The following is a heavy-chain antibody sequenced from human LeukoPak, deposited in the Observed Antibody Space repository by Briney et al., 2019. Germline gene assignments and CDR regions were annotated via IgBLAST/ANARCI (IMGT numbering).Heavy chain of an antibody. CDR2: IDPNYDST. CDR3: ARFGYSYGADY. V-gene: IGHV1-46*01. D-gene: IGHD5-18*01. CDR1: AYTFTKYH. J-gene: IGHJ4*02. Sequence: GASVKVSCKASAYTFTKYHIYWVRQAPGQGLEWMGVIDPNYDSTTYAQKFQGRFTVTRDTSTSTVYMELSSLRSEDTAVYYCARFGYSYGADYWGQGTLVSVSS.